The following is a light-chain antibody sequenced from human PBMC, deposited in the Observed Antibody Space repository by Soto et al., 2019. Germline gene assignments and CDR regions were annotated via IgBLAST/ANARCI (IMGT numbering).Light chain of an antibody. V-gene: IGKV1-8*01. CDR3: QQYYSYAFT. CDR2: AAS. CDR1: QGISSY. Sequence: AIRMTQSPSSFSASTGDRVTITCRASQGISSYLAWYQQKPGKAPKLLIYAASTLQSGVPSRFSGSGSGTDFTLTISFLQSEDFATYYCQQYYSYAFTFGPGTKVDIK. J-gene: IGKJ3*01.